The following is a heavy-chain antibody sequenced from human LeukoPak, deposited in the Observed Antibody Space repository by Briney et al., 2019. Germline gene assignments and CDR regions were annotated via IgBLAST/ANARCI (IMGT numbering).Heavy chain of an antibody. CDR1: GYTFIDYY. J-gene: IGHJ4*02. D-gene: IGHD1-26*01. V-gene: IGHV1-2*02. CDR3: ARSGGGNYFGFFDY. CDR2: INPNSGGT. Sequence: ASVKVSCKASGYTFIDYYIYWVRQAPGQGLEWMGCINPNSGGTNYAQKLQGRLTMTSDTSISTAYMELSRLKADDTAVYYCARSGGGNYFGFFDYWGQGTLVTVSS.